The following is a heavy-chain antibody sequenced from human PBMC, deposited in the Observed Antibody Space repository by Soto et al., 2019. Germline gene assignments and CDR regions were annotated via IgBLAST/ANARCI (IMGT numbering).Heavy chain of an antibody. J-gene: IGHJ3*02. D-gene: IGHD6-6*01. V-gene: IGHV3-23*01. Sequence: GKGLEWVSVIWCSGGSTYYADSVKGRFNISRDNSKNTLYLQMNSLRAEDTAVYYCEKRSDSSSSFGAFAIWGQGTMVTVSS. CDR3: EKRSDSSSSFGAFAI. CDR2: IWCSGGST.